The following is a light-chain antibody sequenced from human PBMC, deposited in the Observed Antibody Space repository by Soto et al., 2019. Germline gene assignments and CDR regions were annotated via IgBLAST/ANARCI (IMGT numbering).Light chain of an antibody. CDR2: DAP. CDR1: QVIGSA. V-gene: IGKV1D-13*01. Sequence: AIQLTQSPSSLSASVGDRVTITCRASQVIGSALAWYQQKPGKPPNLLIYDAPRLESGVPSRFSGSGSGTDFTLTISSLQPEDFTTYYCQQFNDYPFTFGPGTRVDIK. J-gene: IGKJ3*01. CDR3: QQFNDYPFT.